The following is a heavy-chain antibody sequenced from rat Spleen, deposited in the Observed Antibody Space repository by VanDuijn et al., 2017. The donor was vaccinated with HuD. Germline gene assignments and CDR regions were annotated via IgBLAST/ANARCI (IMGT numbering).Heavy chain of an antibody. Sequence: EVQLVESGGGLVQPGRSLRLSCAASGFTFTDYYMAWVRQAPTKGLEWVATITFDGSGTYYRDSVKGRFTISRDNAKSTLYLQMDSLRSEDTATDYWARRTYYDCWGQGVMVTVSS. CDR1: GFTFTDYY. V-gene: IGHV5-7*01. J-gene: IGHJ2*01. CDR3: ARRTYYDC. CDR2: ITFDGSGT.